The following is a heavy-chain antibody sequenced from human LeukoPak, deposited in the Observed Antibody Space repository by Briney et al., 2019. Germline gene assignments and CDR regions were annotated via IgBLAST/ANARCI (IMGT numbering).Heavy chain of an antibody. D-gene: IGHD3-10*01. CDR3: ARDQSGSGSYTDDYYAMDV. J-gene: IGHJ6*04. CDR1: GGAISTAGYY. V-gene: IGHV4-31*03. CDR2: IYYSGNT. Sequence: SETLSLTCSVSGGAISTAGYYWSWIRQHPGKGLEWIGYIYYSGNTYYNPSLKSRVTISVDTSNSQFSLKLGSVTAADTAIYYCARDQSGSGSYTDDYYAMDVWGERTTVTVSS.